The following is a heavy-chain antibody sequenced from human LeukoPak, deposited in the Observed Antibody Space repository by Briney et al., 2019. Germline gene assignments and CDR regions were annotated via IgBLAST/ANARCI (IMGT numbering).Heavy chain of an antibody. J-gene: IGHJ4*02. CDR2: ITSGSTTI. CDR3: ARGSDVSDY. V-gene: IGHV3-48*01. Sequence: GGSLRLSCAASGFSFSTYAMSRVRQAPGKGLEWVSYITSGSTTIYYADSVKGRFTISRDNAKNSLYLQMNSLRAEDTAVYYCARGSDVSDYWGQGTLVTVSS. CDR1: GFSFSTYA. D-gene: IGHD2-15*01.